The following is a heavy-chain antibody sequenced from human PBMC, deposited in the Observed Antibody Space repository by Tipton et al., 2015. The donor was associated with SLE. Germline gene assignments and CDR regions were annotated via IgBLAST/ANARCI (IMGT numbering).Heavy chain of an antibody. CDR1: GGSLSGYY. Sequence: TLSLTCAVYGGSLSGYYWSWIRQPQGKGLEWIGEINHSGSTNYNPSLKSRVTISVATSKNQFSLKLSSVTAADTAVYYCARGGTTVTAKVGLAYWYFDLWGRGTLVTVSS. V-gene: IGHV4-34*01. CDR3: ARGGTTVTAKVGLAYWYFDL. J-gene: IGHJ2*01. D-gene: IGHD4-17*01. CDR2: INHSGST.